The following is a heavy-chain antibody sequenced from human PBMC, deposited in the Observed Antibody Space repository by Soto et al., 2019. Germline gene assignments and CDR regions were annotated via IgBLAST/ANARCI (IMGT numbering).Heavy chain of an antibody. CDR3: ASRDRGYYYSYGMDV. Sequence: QVQLVQSGAEVKKPGSSVKVSCKASGGTFSSYTISWVRQAPGQGLEWMGRIIPILGIANYAQKFQGRVTITADKSPSTAYMELSSLRSEDTAVYYCASRDRGYYYSYGMDVWGQGTTVTVSS. D-gene: IGHD3-22*01. V-gene: IGHV1-69*02. CDR2: IIPILGIA. CDR1: GGTFSSYT. J-gene: IGHJ6*02.